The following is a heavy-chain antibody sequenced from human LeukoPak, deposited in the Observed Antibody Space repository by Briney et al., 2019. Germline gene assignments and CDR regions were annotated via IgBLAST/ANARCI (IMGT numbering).Heavy chain of an antibody. V-gene: IGHV3-21*01. CDR1: GFTFSSYN. CDR2: ISSSSSYI. CDR3: ARENGSGWTGAFDI. Sequence: GGSLRLSCAASGFTFSSYNMNWVRQAPGKGLEWVSSISSSSSYIYYADSVKGRFTISRDNAKNSLYLQMNSLRAEDTAVYYCARENGSGWTGAFDIWGQGTMVTVSS. J-gene: IGHJ3*02. D-gene: IGHD6-19*01.